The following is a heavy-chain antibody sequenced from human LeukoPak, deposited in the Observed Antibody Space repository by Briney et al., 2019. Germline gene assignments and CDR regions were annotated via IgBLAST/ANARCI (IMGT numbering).Heavy chain of an antibody. V-gene: IGHV3-74*01. CDR2: INSDGSSI. J-gene: IGHJ6*03. CDR3: VRGGEFVYYSYMDV. D-gene: IGHD3-10*01. CDR1: GFTFSSYW. Sequence: GGSLRLSCAASGFTFSSYWMHWVRQAPGKGLVWVSRINSDGSSISYADSVKGRFTISRDNAKNTLYLQMNSLRAEDTAVYYCVRGGEFVYYSYMDVWGKGTTVTISS.